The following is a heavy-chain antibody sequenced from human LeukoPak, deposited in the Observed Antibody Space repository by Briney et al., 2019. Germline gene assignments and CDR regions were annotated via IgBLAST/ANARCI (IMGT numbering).Heavy chain of an antibody. CDR1: GFTFSSYG. CDR2: IWYDGSNK. V-gene: IGHV3-33*01. J-gene: IGHJ6*02. D-gene: IGHD4-17*01. Sequence: GSLRLSCAASGFTFSSYGMHWVRQAPGKGLEWVAVIWYDGSNKYYADSVKGRFTISRDNSKNTLYLQMNSLRAEDTAVYYCVMTTANYYYYGMDVWGQGTTVTVPS. CDR3: VMTTANYYYYGMDV.